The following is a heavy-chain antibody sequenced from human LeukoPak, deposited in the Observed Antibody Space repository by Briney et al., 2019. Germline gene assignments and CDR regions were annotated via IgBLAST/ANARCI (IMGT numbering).Heavy chain of an antibody. CDR2: IYSSGST. V-gene: IGHV4-4*07. CDR3: AREDILTCYWFPGRFHY. Sequence: SETLSLTCTVSGGSISSYSWSWIRQPAGKGLEWIGRIYSSGSTNYNPSLKSRVTMSVDTSKNQFSLRLSSVTAADTAVFYCAREDILTCYWFPGRFHYWGQGTLVTVSS. J-gene: IGHJ4*02. D-gene: IGHD3-9*01. CDR1: GGSISSYS.